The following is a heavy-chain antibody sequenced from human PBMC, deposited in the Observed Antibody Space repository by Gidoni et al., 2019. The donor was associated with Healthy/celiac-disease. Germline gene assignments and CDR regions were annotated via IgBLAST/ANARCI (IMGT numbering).Heavy chain of an antibody. V-gene: IGHV3-7*03. CDR3: ARRITALLLSMDV. Sequence: EVQLVESGGGLVQPGGSLRLSCAASGFTFSNYWMSWVRQTPGKGLEWVANINQDGSEKHYVDSVKGRFTISRDNAKNSLYLQMNSLRAEDTAVYYCARRITALLLSMDVWGQGTTVTVSS. CDR2: INQDGSEK. D-gene: IGHD3-9*01. J-gene: IGHJ6*02. CDR1: GFTFSNYW.